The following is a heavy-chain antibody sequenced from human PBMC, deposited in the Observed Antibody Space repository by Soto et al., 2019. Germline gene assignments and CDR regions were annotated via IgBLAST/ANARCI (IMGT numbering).Heavy chain of an antibody. CDR2: IYYSGST. V-gene: IGHV4-39*01. CDR3: ARHSGSYYGSGSSPRYYYYYGMDV. D-gene: IGHD3-10*01. J-gene: IGHJ6*02. CDR1: GGSISSSSYY. Sequence: SETLSLTCTVSGGSISSSSYYWGWIRQPPGKGLEWIGSIYYSGSTYYNPSLKSRVTISVDTSKNQFSLKLSSVTAADTAVYYCARHSGSYYGSGSSPRYYYYYGMDVWGQGTTDTVSS.